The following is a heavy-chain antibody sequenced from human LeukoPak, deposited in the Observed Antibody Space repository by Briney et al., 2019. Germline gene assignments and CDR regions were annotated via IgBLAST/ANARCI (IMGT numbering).Heavy chain of an antibody. D-gene: IGHD1-26*01. Sequence: ETLSLTCTVSGGSISNYYWTWIRQPPGKGLEWVGRIKTQTDGGTTDYAAPVKGRFTISRDDSKNTLYLQMNCLKTEDTAVYYCTTELGDDWGQGTLVTVSS. J-gene: IGHJ4*02. CDR3: TTELGDD. V-gene: IGHV3-15*01. CDR2: IKTQTDGGTT. CDR1: GGSISNYY.